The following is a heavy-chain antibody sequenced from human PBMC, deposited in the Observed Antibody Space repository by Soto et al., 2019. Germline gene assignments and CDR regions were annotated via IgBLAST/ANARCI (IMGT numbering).Heavy chain of an antibody. Sequence: PGGSLRLSCAASGFTFSSYSMNWVRQAPGKGLEWVSYISSSSSSIYYADSVKGRFTISRDNAKNSLYLQMNNLRDEDTAVYYCASWPDAADYWGQGTLVTVSS. CDR2: ISSSSSSI. CDR3: ASWPDAADY. D-gene: IGHD6-25*01. V-gene: IGHV3-48*02. CDR1: GFTFSSYS. J-gene: IGHJ4*02.